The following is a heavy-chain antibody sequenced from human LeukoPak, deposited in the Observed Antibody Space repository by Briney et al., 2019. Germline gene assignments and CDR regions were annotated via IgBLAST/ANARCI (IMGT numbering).Heavy chain of an antibody. Sequence: ASVKVSCKASGYTFTSYYMHWVRQAPGQGLEWMGIINPSGGGTSYAQKFQGRVTMTRDTSTSTVYMELSTLRSEDTALYYCARGGSGGKDWFDPWGQGTLVTVSS. CDR1: GYTFTSYY. D-gene: IGHD5-12*01. CDR2: INPSGGGT. V-gene: IGHV1-46*01. CDR3: ARGGSGGKDWFDP. J-gene: IGHJ5*02.